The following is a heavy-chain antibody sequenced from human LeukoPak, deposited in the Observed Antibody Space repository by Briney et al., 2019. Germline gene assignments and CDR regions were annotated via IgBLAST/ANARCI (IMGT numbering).Heavy chain of an antibody. J-gene: IGHJ5*02. Sequence: SQTLSLTCTVSGGSISSGSYYWSWIRQPAGKGLEWIGRIYTSGSTHYNPSLKSRVTISVDTSKNQFSLKLSSVTAADTAVYYCARVSSSWYWFDPWGQGTLVTVSS. CDR2: IYTSGST. CDR3: ARVSSSWYWFDP. CDR1: GGSISSGSYY. D-gene: IGHD6-13*01. V-gene: IGHV4-61*02.